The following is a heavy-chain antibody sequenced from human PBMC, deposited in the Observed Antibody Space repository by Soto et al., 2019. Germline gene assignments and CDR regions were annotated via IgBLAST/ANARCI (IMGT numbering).Heavy chain of an antibody. CDR3: ARDRYCSSTSCCGEDRNYHYYGMDV. CDR2: IIPIFGTA. CDR1: GGTFSSYA. Sequence: GASVKVSCKASGGTFSSYAISWVRQAPGQGLEWMGGIIPIFGTANYAQKFQGRVTITADESTSTAYMELSSLRSEDTAVYYCARDRYCSSTSCCGEDRNYHYYGMDVWGQGTTVTVSS. J-gene: IGHJ6*02. V-gene: IGHV1-69*13. D-gene: IGHD2-2*01.